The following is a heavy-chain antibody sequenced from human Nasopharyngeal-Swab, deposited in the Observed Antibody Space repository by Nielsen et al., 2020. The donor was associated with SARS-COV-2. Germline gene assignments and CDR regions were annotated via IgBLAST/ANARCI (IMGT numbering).Heavy chain of an antibody. J-gene: IGHJ4*02. V-gene: IGHV4-38-2*02. CDR3: ARDQYGDYGDY. CDR2: IYYSGST. D-gene: IGHD4-17*01. Sequence: WIRQPPGKGLEWIGSIYYSGSTYYNPSLKSRVTISLDTSKNRFSLKLSSVAAADTAVYYCARDQYGDYGDYWGQGTLVTVSS.